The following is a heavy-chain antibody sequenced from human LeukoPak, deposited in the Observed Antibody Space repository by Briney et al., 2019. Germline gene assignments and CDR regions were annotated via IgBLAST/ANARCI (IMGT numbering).Heavy chain of an antibody. Sequence: GGSLRLSCAASGFTFSSYAMSWVRQAPGKGLEWVSAISGSGGSTYFADSVKGRFTISRDNSKNTLYLQMNSLRAEDTAVYYCARKSASGNYPLDYWGQGTLVTVSS. CDR1: GFTFSSYA. V-gene: IGHV3-23*01. J-gene: IGHJ4*02. D-gene: IGHD3-10*01. CDR3: ARKSASGNYPLDY. CDR2: ISGSGGST.